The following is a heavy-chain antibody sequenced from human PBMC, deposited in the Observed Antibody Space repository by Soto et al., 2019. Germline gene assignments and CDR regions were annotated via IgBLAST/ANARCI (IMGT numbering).Heavy chain of an antibody. D-gene: IGHD4-4*01. CDR1: GYTFTSYA. J-gene: IGHJ6*02. CDR2: INAGNGNT. CDR3: AGRDSNPLYYYYGMDV. V-gene: IGHV1-3*01. Sequence: ASVKVSCKASGYTFTSYAMHWVRQAPGQRLEWMGWINAGNGNTKYSQKFQGRVTITRDTSASTAYMELSSLRSEDTAVYYCAGRDSNPLYYYYGMDVWGQGXTVTVSS.